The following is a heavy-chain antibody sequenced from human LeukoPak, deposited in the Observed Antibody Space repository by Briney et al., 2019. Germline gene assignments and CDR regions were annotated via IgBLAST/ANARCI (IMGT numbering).Heavy chain of an antibody. Sequence: PSETLSLTCTVSGGSISSYYWSWIRQPPGKGLEWIGYIYYTGSTNYNPSLKSRVTISVDTSKNQFSLKLSSVTAADTAVYYCAKSNLYCSGSSCYPSWFDPWGPGTLVTVSS. J-gene: IGHJ5*02. CDR3: AKSNLYCSGSSCYPSWFDP. D-gene: IGHD2-15*01. V-gene: IGHV4-59*01. CDR1: GGSISSYY. CDR2: IYYTGST.